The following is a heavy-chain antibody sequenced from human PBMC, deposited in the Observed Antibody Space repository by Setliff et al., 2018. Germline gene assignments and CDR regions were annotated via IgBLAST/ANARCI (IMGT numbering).Heavy chain of an antibody. J-gene: IGHJ4*02. CDR1: GYTFTGYY. D-gene: IGHD3-22*01. Sequence: GASVKVSCKASGYTFTGYYMHWVRQAPGQGLEWMGWINPNSGGTNYAQKFQGRVTMTRDTSISTAYMELSRLRSDDTAVYYCARSLVEVRTPIDYWGQGTLVTVSS. V-gene: IGHV1-2*02. CDR3: ARSLVEVRTPIDY. CDR2: INPNSGGT.